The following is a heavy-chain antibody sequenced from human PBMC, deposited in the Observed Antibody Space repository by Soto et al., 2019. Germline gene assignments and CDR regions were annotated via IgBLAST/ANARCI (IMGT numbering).Heavy chain of an antibody. Sequence: GPGPEATSETLSLTCTVSGGFIDSGAYYWSWIRQPPGKGLEWIGYIYYDGSTYYNPSLKSRVTISVDRSKNQFSLKLSSVTAADTAVYYCAREGSSSFRFDPWGQGTLVTVSS. CDR1: GGFIDSGAYY. V-gene: IGHV4-30-4*01. CDR3: AREGSSSFRFDP. D-gene: IGHD6-13*01. J-gene: IGHJ5*02. CDR2: IYYDGST.